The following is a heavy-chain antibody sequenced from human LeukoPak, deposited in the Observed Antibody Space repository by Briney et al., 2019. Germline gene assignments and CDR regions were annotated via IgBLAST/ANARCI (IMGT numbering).Heavy chain of an antibody. CDR2: ISYDGSNK. J-gene: IGHJ4*02. Sequence: PGRSLRLSCAASGFIFNNYGMHWDRQAPGKGLEWVAVISYDGSNKNYADSVKGRFTISRDSSKNTVYLQMNSLRVEDTAVYYCAKDWAPYCGGDRYFNYWGQGTLVTVSS. CDR1: GFIFNNYG. V-gene: IGHV3-30*18. CDR3: AKDWAPYCGGDRYFNY. D-gene: IGHD2-21*02.